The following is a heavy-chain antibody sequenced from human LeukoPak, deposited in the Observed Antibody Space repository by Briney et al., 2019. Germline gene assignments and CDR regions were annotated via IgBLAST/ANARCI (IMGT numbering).Heavy chain of an antibody. V-gene: IGHV3-15*01. J-gene: IGHJ4*02. D-gene: IGHD1-26*01. CDR3: TTILRSGSYLSPDFFDY. CDR1: GFTFSNAW. Sequence: GGSLRLSCAASGFTFSNAWMSWVRQAPGKGLEWVGRIKSKTDGGTTDYAAPVKGRFTISRDDSKNTLYLQMNSLKTEDTAVYYCTTILRSGSYLSPDFFDYWGQGTLVTVSS. CDR2: IKSKTDGGTT.